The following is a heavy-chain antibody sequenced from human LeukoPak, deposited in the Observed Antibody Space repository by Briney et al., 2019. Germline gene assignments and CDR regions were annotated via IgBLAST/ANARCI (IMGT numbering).Heavy chain of an antibody. CDR3: ARVSNRTHPNSSSWYWSVSTCNWFDP. D-gene: IGHD6-13*01. Sequence: ASVKVSCKASGYTFTGYYMHWVRQAPGQGLEWMGWINPNSGGTNYAQKFQGRVTMTRDTSISTAYMELSRLRSDDTAVYYCARVSNRTHPNSSSWYWSVSTCNWFDPWGQGTLVTVSS. CDR2: INPNSGGT. J-gene: IGHJ5*02. V-gene: IGHV1-2*02. CDR1: GYTFTGYY.